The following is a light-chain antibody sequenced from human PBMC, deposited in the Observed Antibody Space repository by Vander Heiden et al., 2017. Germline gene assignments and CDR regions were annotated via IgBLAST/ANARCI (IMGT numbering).Light chain of an antibody. CDR2: DTS. CDR3: QQGSNWPYT. V-gene: IGKV3-11*01. J-gene: IGKJ2*01. Sequence: IVLTQSPATLSLSPGERATLSCWASESVSSYLAWYQQKPGQAPRLILHDTSNRATGVPARFSGSRSGADFTLTISSLEPEDFAVYYCQQGSNWPYTFGQGTKLEMK. CDR1: ESVSSY.